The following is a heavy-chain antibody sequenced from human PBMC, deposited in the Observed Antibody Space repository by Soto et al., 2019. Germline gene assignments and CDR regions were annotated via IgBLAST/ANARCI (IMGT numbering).Heavy chain of an antibody. V-gene: IGHV5-51*01. CDR3: ARGYGSEDSIYYYYYGMDV. J-gene: IGHJ6*02. CDR2: IYPGDSDT. D-gene: IGHD3-10*01. CDR1: GYSFTSYW. Sequence: PGESLKISCKGSGYSFTSYWIGWVRQMPGKGLEWMGIIYPGDSDTRYSPSFQGQVTISADKSISTAYLQWSSLKASDTAMYYCARGYGSEDSIYYYYYGMDVWGQGTTVTVSS.